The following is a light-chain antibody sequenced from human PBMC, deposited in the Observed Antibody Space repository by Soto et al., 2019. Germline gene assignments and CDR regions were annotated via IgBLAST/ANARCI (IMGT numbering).Light chain of an antibody. Sequence: IKMNKSPSTLSGHLRDRVSITCRASQTIISWLAWYQQKPGKAPKLLIYKASTLKSGVPSRFSGSGSGTEFTLTIISLQPDDFATYYCQELNCYLLT. CDR1: QTIISW. V-gene: IGKV1-5*03. CDR2: KAS. J-gene: IGKJ4*01. CDR3: QELNCYLLT.